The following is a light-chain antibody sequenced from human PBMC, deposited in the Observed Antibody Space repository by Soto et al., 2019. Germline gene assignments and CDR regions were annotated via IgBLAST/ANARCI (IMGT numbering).Light chain of an antibody. J-gene: IGKJ5*01. CDR1: QSVSSNF. CDR3: QQYYDWPIT. Sequence: EILLTQSPGTLCLSPGERVTLYCRASQSVSSNFSAWYQQKTGKAPRLLIYGASNRDAGIPDRFSGSGSGTDCTLSLSSLQSEDFEVYYGQQYYDWPITFGQGTRLEIK. V-gene: IGKV3-20*01. CDR2: GAS.